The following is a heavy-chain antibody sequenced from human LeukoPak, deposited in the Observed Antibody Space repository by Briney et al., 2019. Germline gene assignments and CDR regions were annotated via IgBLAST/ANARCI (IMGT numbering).Heavy chain of an antibody. CDR1: GFTFSNHG. Sequence: GGSLRLSCAVSGFTFSNHGMHWLRQAPGKGLGWVAIISYDGSKKYYAESVKGRFTISRDNSDSTLYLQMNSLRTEDTALYYCARDRAWNYFDSWGQGTLVTVSS. CDR2: ISYDGSKK. J-gene: IGHJ4*02. CDR3: ARDRAWNYFDS. D-gene: IGHD1-1*01. V-gene: IGHV3-30*03.